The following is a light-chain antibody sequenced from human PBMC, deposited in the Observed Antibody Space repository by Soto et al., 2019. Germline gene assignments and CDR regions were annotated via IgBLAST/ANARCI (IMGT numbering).Light chain of an antibody. CDR2: GAS. CDR3: QQYSSWQT. Sequence: EIVMTQSPATLSVSPGERATLSCRASQSVSSNLAWYQQKPGQPPRLLIYGASTRATGIPARFSGSGSGTEFTLTISSLQSEDFAVYYCQQYSSWQTFGQGTKLEIK. J-gene: IGKJ2*01. CDR1: QSVSSN. V-gene: IGKV3D-15*01.